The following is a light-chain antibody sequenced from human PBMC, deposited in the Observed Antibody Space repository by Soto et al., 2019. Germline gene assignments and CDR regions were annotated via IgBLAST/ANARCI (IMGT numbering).Light chain of an antibody. CDR3: SSYEASNNYV. J-gene: IGLJ1*01. CDR1: SSDVGGYNY. Sequence: QSALTQPPSASASPGQSVAISCTGTSSDVGGYNYVSWYQQHPGKAPKLMIYEDTLRPSGVPDRFSGSKSGNTASLTVSGLQADDEADYYCSSYEASNNYVFGTGTQVTLL. V-gene: IGLV2-8*01. CDR2: EDT.